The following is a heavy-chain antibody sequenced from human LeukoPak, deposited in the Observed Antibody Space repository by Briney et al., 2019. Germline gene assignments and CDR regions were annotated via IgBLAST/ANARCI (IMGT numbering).Heavy chain of an antibody. D-gene: IGHD2-21*02. CDR2: ISGSDPGT. CDR1: GFTFSTYA. J-gene: IGHJ4*02. V-gene: IGHV3-23*01. Sequence: GGSLRLSCAASGFTFSTYAMSWVRQIPGKGLEWVSAISGSDPGTYYADSVKGRFTISRVNSRNTLYLQMNRLRVEDTAVYYCAKGSRGSCRGAYCYSFDNWGQGAVVTVSS. CDR3: AKGSRGSCRGAYCYSFDN.